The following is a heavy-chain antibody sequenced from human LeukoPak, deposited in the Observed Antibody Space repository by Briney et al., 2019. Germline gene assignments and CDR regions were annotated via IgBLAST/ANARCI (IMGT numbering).Heavy chain of an antibody. Sequence: GGSLRLSCAASGFTFSSFWMHWVRQAPGKGLVWVSRIDTDGSNTGCADSVKGRFTISRDNAKNTLYLQMNSLRAEDTAVYYCARDNDSSGYSFDYWGQGTLVTVSS. D-gene: IGHD3-22*01. CDR1: GFTFSSFW. V-gene: IGHV3-74*01. CDR2: IDTDGSNT. J-gene: IGHJ4*02. CDR3: ARDNDSSGYSFDY.